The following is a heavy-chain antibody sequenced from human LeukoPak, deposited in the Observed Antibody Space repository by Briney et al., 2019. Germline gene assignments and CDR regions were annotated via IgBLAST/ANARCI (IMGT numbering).Heavy chain of an antibody. CDR3: ARDRAQEYSSGWYET. Sequence: GGSLRLSCAASGFTFSDYYMSWIRQAPGKGLEWVSYISSSGSTIYYAGSVKGRFTISRDNAKNSLYLQMNSLRAEDTAVYYCARDRAQEYSSGWYETWGQGTLVTVSS. D-gene: IGHD6-19*01. V-gene: IGHV3-11*01. J-gene: IGHJ5*02. CDR1: GFTFSDYY. CDR2: ISSSGSTI.